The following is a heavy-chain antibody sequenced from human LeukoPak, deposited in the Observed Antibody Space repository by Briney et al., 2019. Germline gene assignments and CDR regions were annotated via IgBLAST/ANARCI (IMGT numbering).Heavy chain of an antibody. CDR1: GYTFPAYQ. CDR2: IIPNTGGV. V-gene: IGHV1-2*02. CDR3: GRKAFGSSSWFVDF. Sequence: ASVRVSCKASGYTFPAYQMHWVRQVPGQELEWMGWIIPNTGGVNYAQSFQGRVTLTRDTSSATAYMELSGLRSDDTAIYYCGRKAFGSSSWFVDFWGQGTLVTVSS. J-gene: IGHJ4*02. D-gene: IGHD6-13*01.